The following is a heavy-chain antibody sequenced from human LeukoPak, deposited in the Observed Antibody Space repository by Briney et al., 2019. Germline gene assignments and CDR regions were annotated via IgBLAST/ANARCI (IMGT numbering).Heavy chain of an antibody. J-gene: IGHJ4*02. D-gene: IGHD3-9*01. V-gene: IGHV4-61*08. CDR1: GGSISRGGYS. Sequence: PSETLSLTCAVSGGSISRGGYSWSWIRQPPGKGLEWIGYIYYSGSTNYNPSLKSRVTISVDTSKNQFSLKLSSVTAADTAVYYCARFGLLRYFDWLSFDYWGQGTLVTVSS. CDR3: ARFGLLRYFDWLSFDY. CDR2: IYYSGST.